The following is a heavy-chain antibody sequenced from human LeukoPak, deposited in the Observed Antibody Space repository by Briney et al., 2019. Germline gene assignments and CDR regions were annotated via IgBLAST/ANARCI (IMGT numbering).Heavy chain of an antibody. CDR2: IWYDGSNK. Sequence: GRSLRLSCAASGFTFSSYGMHWVRQAPGKGLEWVAVIWYDGSNKYCADSVKGRFTISRDSSKNTLYLQMNSLRAEDTAVYYCARDSRYGYPNDAFDIWGQGTMVTVSS. CDR1: GFTFSSYG. CDR3: ARDSRYGYPNDAFDI. D-gene: IGHD5-12*01. V-gene: IGHV3-33*01. J-gene: IGHJ3*02.